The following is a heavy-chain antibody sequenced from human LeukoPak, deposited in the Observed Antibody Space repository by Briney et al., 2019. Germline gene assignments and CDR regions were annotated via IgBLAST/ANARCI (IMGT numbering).Heavy chain of an antibody. CDR3: ARGSFPRWVVVVSENWFDP. J-gene: IGHJ5*02. D-gene: IGHD3-22*01. V-gene: IGHV4-31*03. CDR1: GGSISSVGYY. Sequence: SQTLSLTCTVSGGSISSVGYYWGWIRQRPGKGLEWIGYIYYSGSTYYNPSLKSRVTISVDTSKNQFSLKLSSVTAADTAVYYCARGSFPRWVVVVSENWFDPWGQGTLVTVSS. CDR2: IYYSGST.